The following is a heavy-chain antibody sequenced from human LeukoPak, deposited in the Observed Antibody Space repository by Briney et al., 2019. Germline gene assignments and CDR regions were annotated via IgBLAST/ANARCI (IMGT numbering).Heavy chain of an antibody. CDR3: ARDQVAFEAATRVTWFDS. D-gene: IGHD2-15*01. Sequence: GASVKVSCKASGYTFTSYAIHWVRQAPGQRLEWMGWINAGNDNTKYSQKFQGRVTITRDTSASTAYMEVRSLRSDDTAVYYCARDQVAFEAATRVTWFDSWGQGTLVTVSS. CDR2: INAGNDNT. J-gene: IGHJ5*01. CDR1: GYTFTSYA. V-gene: IGHV1-3*01.